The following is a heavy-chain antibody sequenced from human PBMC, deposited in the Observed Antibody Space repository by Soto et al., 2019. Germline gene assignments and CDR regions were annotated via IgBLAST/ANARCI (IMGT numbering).Heavy chain of an antibody. CDR1: GFTFSSYS. D-gene: IGHD2-15*01. Sequence: EVQLVESGGGLVQPGGSLRLSCAASGFTFSSYSMNWVRQAPGKGLEWVSYISSSSRTIYYADSVKGRFTISRDNAKNSLYLQMNSLRAEDTAVYYCARDPYCSGGSCYSWGDWFDPWGQGTLVTVSS. CDR3: ARDPYCSGGSCYSWGDWFDP. J-gene: IGHJ5*02. V-gene: IGHV3-48*01. CDR2: ISSSSRTI.